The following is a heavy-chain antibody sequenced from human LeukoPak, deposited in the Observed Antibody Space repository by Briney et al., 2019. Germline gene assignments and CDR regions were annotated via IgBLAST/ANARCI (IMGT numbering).Heavy chain of an antibody. J-gene: IGHJ4*02. V-gene: IGHV4-59*12. CDR3: ARESGDYVRGSFSDY. CDR1: GGSMKDYY. Sequence: PSETLSLTCAVSGGSMKDYYWSWIRQPPGKGLQWIAYINDNGHSGYNPSLESRVTISVDTSKNHFFLRLRYVTAADTAVYYCARESGDYVRGSFSDYWGQGIVDSVFS. D-gene: IGHD3-16*01. CDR2: INDNGHS.